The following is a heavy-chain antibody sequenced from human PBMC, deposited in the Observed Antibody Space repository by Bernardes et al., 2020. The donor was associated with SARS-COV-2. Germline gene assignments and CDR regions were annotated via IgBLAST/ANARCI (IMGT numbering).Heavy chain of an antibody. V-gene: IGHV2-5*02. J-gene: IGHJ6*02. CDR1: GFSLSTSGVG. Sequence: SGPTLVKPTQTLTLTCTFSGFSLSTSGVGVGWIRQPPGKALEWLALIYWDDDKRYSPSLKSRLTITKDTSKNQVVLTMTNMDPVDTATYYCARQPHWGPLGFDYYYGMDVWGQGTTVTVSS. CDR2: IYWDDDK. CDR3: ARQPHWGPLGFDYYYGMDV. D-gene: IGHD7-27*01.